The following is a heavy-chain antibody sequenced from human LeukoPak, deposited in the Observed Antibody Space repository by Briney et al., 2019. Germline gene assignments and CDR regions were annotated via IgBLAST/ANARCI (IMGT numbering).Heavy chain of an antibody. J-gene: IGHJ5*02. CDR2: IYHGGSA. CDR3: ARPNLWNDEVWFDP. V-gene: IGHV4-38-2*02. CDR1: GYSINSGYY. D-gene: IGHD1-1*01. Sequence: SETLSLTCTVSGYSINSGYYWGWIRQPPGKGLEWIGNIYHGGSAYYNPSLKSRVTISVDRSKNHFSLKLSSVTAADTAVYYCARPNLWNDEVWFDPWGQGTLVTASS.